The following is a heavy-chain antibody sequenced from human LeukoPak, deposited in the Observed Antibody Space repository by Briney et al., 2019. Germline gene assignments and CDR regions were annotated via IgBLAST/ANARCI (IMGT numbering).Heavy chain of an antibody. D-gene: IGHD5-18*01. V-gene: IGHV3-30*02. CDR2: IRYDGSNK. CDR3: ATYRRXXLPFES. CDR1: GFTFSSYG. J-gene: IGHJ4*02. Sequence: GGSLXXSCAASGFTFSSYGMHWVRQAPGKGLEWVAFIRYDGSNKYYADSVKGRFTISRDNYKNTLYLQMNSLRAEDTAIYYCATYRRXXLPFESWGQGTLVTVSS.